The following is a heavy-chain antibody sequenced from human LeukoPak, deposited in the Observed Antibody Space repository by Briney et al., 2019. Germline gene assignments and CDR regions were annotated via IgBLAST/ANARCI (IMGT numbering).Heavy chain of an antibody. CDR3: ARDPVVVVAAMGNWFDP. J-gene: IGHJ5*02. D-gene: IGHD2-15*01. CDR1: GYTFTSYG. V-gene: IGHV1-18*04. Sequence: GASVKVSCKASGYTFTSYGISWVRRAPGQGLEWMGWISAYNGNTNYAQKLQGRVTMTTDTSTSTAYMELRSLRSDDTAVYYCARDPVVVVAAMGNWFDPWGQGTLVTVSS. CDR2: ISAYNGNT.